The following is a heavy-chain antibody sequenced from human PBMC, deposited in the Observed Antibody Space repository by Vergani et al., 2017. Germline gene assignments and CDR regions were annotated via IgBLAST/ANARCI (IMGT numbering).Heavy chain of an antibody. D-gene: IGHD4-17*01. CDR1: GYTFTDHY. J-gene: IGHJ6*02. V-gene: IGHV1-69-2*01. CDR2: VEPEDGET. Sequence: EVQLVQSGAEVKKPGATMKISCKVSGYTFTDHYMHWVKQAPGKGLEWMGLVEPEDGETIYAEKFKGRVTIAADTSTDTAHLELSSLRTEDTAVYYCATPQTVTKGGMEVWGQGTTVSVSS. CDR3: ATPQTVTKGGMEV.